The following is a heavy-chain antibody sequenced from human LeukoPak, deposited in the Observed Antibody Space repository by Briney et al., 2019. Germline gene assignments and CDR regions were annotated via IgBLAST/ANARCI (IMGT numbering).Heavy chain of an antibody. CDR3: ARNPCGGGTCHHYFDY. J-gene: IGHJ4*02. CDR1: GVPISSFY. V-gene: IGHV4-4*07. D-gene: IGHD2-21*01. Sequence: PSETLSLTCTVSGVPISSFYWSWIRQPAGKGLEWIGRIYSGGITNYSPSLKSRATMSVDTSNNQFSLKLTSMTAADTAVYYCARNPCGGGTCHHYFDYWGQGTLVTVSS. CDR2: IYSGGIT.